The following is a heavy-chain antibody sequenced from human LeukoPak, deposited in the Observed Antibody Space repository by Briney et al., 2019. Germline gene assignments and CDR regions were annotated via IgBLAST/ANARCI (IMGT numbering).Heavy chain of an antibody. Sequence: GGSLRLSCAASGFTFSSYEMNWVRPAPGKGLEWVSYISSSGSTTHYADSVKGRFTISRDNAKNSLYLQMNSLRAEDTAVYYCARDNYDSSGYYFDWGQGTLVIVSS. V-gene: IGHV3-48*03. D-gene: IGHD3-22*01. J-gene: IGHJ4*02. CDR2: ISSSGSTT. CDR1: GFTFSSYE. CDR3: ARDNYDSSGYYFD.